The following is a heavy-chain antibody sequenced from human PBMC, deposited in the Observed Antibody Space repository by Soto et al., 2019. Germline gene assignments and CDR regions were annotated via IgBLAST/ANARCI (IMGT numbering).Heavy chain of an antibody. J-gene: IGHJ3*02. Sequence: QVQLQESGPGLVEPSETLSLTCTVSGGSISSYSWNWIRQPAGKGLEWIGRVDTTGGTNYIPSLKSRVTMSVDTSKNQFSLNLRFGTAADTGVYFCAKDDSGAADIWGQGTMVTVS. CDR3: AKDDSGAADI. CDR2: VDTTGGT. D-gene: IGHD3-16*01. CDR1: GGSISSYS. V-gene: IGHV4-4*07.